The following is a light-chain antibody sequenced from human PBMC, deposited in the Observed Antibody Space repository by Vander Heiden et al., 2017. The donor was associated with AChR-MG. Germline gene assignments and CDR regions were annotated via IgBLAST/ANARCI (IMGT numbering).Light chain of an antibody. J-gene: IGLJ2*01. CDR3: SSYTGSSTV. Sequence: QSALTQPASVSRSLGQSITISCTGTSSDVGAYNYVSWYQQHPGKAPKLIFYEVSNRPSGVSHRFSGSKSGNTASLTISGLQAEDEADYYCSSYTGSSTVFGGGTKLTVL. CDR1: SSDVGAYNY. V-gene: IGLV2-14*01. CDR2: EVS.